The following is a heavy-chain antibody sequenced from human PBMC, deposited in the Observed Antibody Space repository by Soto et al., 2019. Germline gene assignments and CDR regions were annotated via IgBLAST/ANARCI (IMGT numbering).Heavy chain of an antibody. CDR2: ISGGSTYI. J-gene: IGHJ3*01. D-gene: IGHD4-17*01. Sequence: EVQLVESGGGLVKPGGSLRLSCAASGSSFSYYSMNWVRQAPGKGLEWVSSISGGSTYIYYGDSLKGRFTTSRDNAKNSLYLQMNSLRAEDTAVYYCARAINGDYADAFDFWGQGTMVTVSS. CDR3: ARAINGDYADAFDF. V-gene: IGHV3-21*02. CDR1: GSSFSYYS.